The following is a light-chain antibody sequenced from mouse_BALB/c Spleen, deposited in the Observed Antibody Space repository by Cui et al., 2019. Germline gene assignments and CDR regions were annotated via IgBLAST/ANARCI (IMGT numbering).Light chain of an antibody. CDR2: HGT. V-gene: IGKV14-100*01. CDR3: VQYAQFPPT. CDR1: QGISSN. Sequence: DILMTPSPSSMSVSPGDTVSITCHASQGISSNIGWLQQKPGKSFKGLIYHGTNLEDGVPSRFSGSGSGADYSLTISSLESEDFADYYCVQYAQFPPTFGAGTKLELK. J-gene: IGKJ5*01.